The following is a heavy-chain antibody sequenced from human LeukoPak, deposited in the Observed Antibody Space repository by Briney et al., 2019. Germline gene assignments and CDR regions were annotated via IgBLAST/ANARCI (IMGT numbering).Heavy chain of an antibody. D-gene: IGHD3-3*01. V-gene: IGHV1-24*01. CDR1: GYTLTELS. Sequence: ASVKVSCKVSGYTLTELSMHWVRQAPGKGLEWMGGFDPEDGETIYAQRFQGRVTMTEDTSTDTAYMELSSLRSEDTAVYYCATIFGVVTSFDYWGQGTLVTVSS. CDR2: FDPEDGET. J-gene: IGHJ4*02. CDR3: ATIFGVVTSFDY.